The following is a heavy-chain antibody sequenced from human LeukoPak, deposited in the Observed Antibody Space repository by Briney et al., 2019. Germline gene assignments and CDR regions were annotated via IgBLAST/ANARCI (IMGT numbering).Heavy chain of an antibody. D-gene: IGHD1-1*01. CDR1: GGSFSGYY. CDR3: ARGQQVAQVDHYSYYMDV. J-gene: IGHJ6*03. Sequence: TSETLSLTCAVYGGSFSGYYWSWIRQPPGKGLEGIGRIYTSEYTNYNSSLQSRVTISVDKSKTQFSLRLTSVTAADTAVYFCARGQQVAQVDHYSYYMDVWGKGTTVIVS. V-gene: IGHV4-59*10. CDR2: IYTSEYT.